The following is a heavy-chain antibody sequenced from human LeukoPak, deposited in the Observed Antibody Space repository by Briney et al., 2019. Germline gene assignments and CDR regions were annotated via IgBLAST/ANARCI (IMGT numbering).Heavy chain of an antibody. V-gene: IGHV3-23*01. J-gene: IGHJ6*02. CDR1: GFTFSSYA. Sequence: GGSLRLSCAASGFTFSSYAMSWVRQAPGKGLEWVSAISGSGGSTYYADSVKGRFTISRDNSKNTLYLQMNSLRAEDTAVYYCARGPLGIFGVVILKTHYGMDVWGQGTTVTVSS. CDR2: ISGSGGST. CDR3: ARGPLGIFGVVILKTHYGMDV. D-gene: IGHD3-3*01.